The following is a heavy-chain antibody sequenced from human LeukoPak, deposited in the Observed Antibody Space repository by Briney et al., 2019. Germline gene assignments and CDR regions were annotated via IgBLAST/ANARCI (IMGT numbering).Heavy chain of an antibody. CDR3: ARVIAVATLDY. J-gene: IGHJ4*02. CDR2: ISSSSSTI. CDR1: GFTFSSYS. Sequence: GGSLRLSCAASGFTFSSYSMNWVRQAPGKGLEWVSYISSSSSTIYYADSVKGRSTISRDNAKNSLYLQMNSLRAEDTAVYYCARVIAVATLDYWGQGTLVTVSS. V-gene: IGHV3-48*01. D-gene: IGHD6-19*01.